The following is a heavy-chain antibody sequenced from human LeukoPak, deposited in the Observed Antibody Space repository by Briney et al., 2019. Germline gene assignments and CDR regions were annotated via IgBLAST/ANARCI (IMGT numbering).Heavy chain of an antibody. CDR1: GFTFSSYA. CDR2: ISYDGSNK. CDR3: VAEYYYDRSGYSGYNY. D-gene: IGHD3-22*01. J-gene: IGHJ4*02. Sequence: PGWSLRLSCAASGFTFSSYAMRWVRQAPGKGLELVSVISYDGSNKYYADSVKGRFTISRDNSKNTLYLQMHSLSAEDPAVYYCVAEYYYDRSGYSGYNYWGQATLVTVSS. V-gene: IGHV3-30-3*01.